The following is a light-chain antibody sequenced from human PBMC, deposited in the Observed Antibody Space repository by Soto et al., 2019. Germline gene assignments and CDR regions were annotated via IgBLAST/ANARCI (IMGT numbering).Light chain of an antibody. V-gene: IGKV1-9*01. CDR3: QQLNIFPPLFT. CDR1: QGIRSY. J-gene: IGKJ3*01. Sequence: DIQLTQSPFFLSASVGDRVTITCRASQGIRSYLAWYQQRPGKAPELLIYGASTLRTGVASRFSGSGSGTEFTLTISSLQTEDFATYFCQQLNIFPPLFTFGPGTKVDIK. CDR2: GAS.